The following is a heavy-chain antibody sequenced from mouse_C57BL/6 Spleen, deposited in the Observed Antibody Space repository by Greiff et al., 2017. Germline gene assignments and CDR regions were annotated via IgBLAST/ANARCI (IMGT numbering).Heavy chain of an antibody. J-gene: IGHJ4*01. CDR3: ARQTIYYAMDY. CDR1: GFPFSSYG. V-gene: IGHV5-6*01. Sequence: EVQRVESGGDLVKPGGSLKLSCAASGFPFSSYGMSWVRQTPDKRLEWVATISSGGSYTYYPDSVKGRFTISRDNAKNTLYLQMSSLKSEDTAMYYCARQTIYYAMDYWGQGTSVTVSS. CDR2: ISSGGSYT.